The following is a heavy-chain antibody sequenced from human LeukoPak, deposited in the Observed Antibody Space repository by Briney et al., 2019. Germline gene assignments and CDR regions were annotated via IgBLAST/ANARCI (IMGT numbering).Heavy chain of an antibody. CDR1: GFTFSSYA. CDR3: AKGSGITCYSGLHN. CDR2: ISGTGDTT. V-gene: IGHV3-23*01. D-gene: IGHD2-2*02. Sequence: LGGSLRLSCAASGFTFSSYALSWVRQAPGKGLEWVSVISGTGDTTYYADSVRGRFTISRDNSKSTLYLQMNSLRAEDTAVYFCAKGSGITCYSGLHNWGQGTLVTVSS. J-gene: IGHJ4*02.